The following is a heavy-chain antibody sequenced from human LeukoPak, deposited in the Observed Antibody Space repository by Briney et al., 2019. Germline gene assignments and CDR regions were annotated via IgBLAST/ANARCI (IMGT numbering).Heavy chain of an antibody. CDR2: IYPSDSDT. Sequence: GESLKISCEASGYKFTSYWISWVRQMPGKGLEWMGLIYPSDSDTRYNLSFEGQVTISADKSINTAYLQWSSLRPSDTAVYYCAKGDGEFEYWGQGTLVTVSS. CDR3: AKGDGEFEY. J-gene: IGHJ4*02. CDR1: GYKFTSYW. V-gene: IGHV5-51*01. D-gene: IGHD3-10*01.